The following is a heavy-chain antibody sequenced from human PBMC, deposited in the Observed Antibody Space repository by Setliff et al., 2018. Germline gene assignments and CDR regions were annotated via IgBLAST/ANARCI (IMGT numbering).Heavy chain of an antibody. CDR2: IYHSGST. Sequence: SETLSLTCTVSGYSISNDYFWGWIRQPPEKGLEWIGSIYHSGSTSYYPSLKSRVTISVDTSKNQFSLNLSSVTAADTAVYYCAKHRSYFDYWGQGTLGTVST. CDR3: AKHRSYFDY. CDR1: GYSISNDYF. J-gene: IGHJ4*02. V-gene: IGHV4-38-2*02.